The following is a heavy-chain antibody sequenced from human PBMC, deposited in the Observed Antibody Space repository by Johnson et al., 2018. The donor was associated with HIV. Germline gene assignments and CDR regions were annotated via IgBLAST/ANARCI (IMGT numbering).Heavy chain of an antibody. CDR3: ARYIAAAGFSDAFDI. J-gene: IGHJ3*02. Sequence: QVQLVESGGGVVQPGGSLRLSCAASGFTFSSYGMHWVRQAPGKGLEWVSFIRYDGGNKYYADSVKGRFTISRDNAKNSLYLQMNSLRAEDTAAYYCARYIAAAGFSDAFDIWGQGTMVTVSS. CDR1: GFTFSSYG. CDR2: IRYDGGNK. V-gene: IGHV3-30*02. D-gene: IGHD6-13*01.